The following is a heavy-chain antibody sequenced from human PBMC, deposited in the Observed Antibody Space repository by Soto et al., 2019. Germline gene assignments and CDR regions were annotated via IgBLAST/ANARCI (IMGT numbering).Heavy chain of an antibody. D-gene: IGHD6-13*01. CDR2: IVIGSDYT. CDR1: GFTFSDYY. J-gene: IGHJ4*02. CDR3: ARLRASSWYLGGYLDY. Sequence: QVQLVESGGGLVKPGGSLRLSCAASGFTFSDYYMTWVRQAPGKGLEWVSYIVIGSDYTNYADSVKGRFTISRDNAKNSLYLEMNSLRVVDTAVYYCARLRASSWYLGGYLDYWGQGTLVTVSS. V-gene: IGHV3-11*06.